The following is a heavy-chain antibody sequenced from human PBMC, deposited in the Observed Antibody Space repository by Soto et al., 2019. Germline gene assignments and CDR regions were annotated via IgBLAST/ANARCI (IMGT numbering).Heavy chain of an antibody. Sequence: PSETLSLTCAVYGGAFSGYKWSWFRQPPGKGLEWIGEINHSGSTNYNEWTGEINHSGSTNYNPSLKSRVSISVDTSKNQFSLKLNSVTAADTAVYYCARNYGISGTAVAFDIWCQGIMVTVSS. CDR2: INHSGST. CDR1: GGAFSGYK. V-gene: IGHV4-34*01. D-gene: IGHD1-7*01. CDR3: ARNYGISGTAVAFDI. J-gene: IGHJ3*02.